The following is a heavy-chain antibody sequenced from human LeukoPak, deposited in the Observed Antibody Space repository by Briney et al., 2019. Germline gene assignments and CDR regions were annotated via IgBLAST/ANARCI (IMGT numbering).Heavy chain of an antibody. J-gene: IGHJ5*02. Sequence: PSETLSLTCTVSGGSISSSSYYWGWIRQPPGKGLEWIGSIYYSGSTYYNPSLKSRVTMSVDTSKNQFSLKLSSVTAADTAVYYCARDGAAAGIFDPWGQGTLVTVSS. CDR2: IYYSGST. D-gene: IGHD6-13*01. V-gene: IGHV4-39*07. CDR1: GGSISSSSYY. CDR3: ARDGAAAGIFDP.